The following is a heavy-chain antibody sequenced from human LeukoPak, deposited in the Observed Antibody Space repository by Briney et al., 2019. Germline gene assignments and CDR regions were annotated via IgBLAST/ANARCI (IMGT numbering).Heavy chain of an antibody. J-gene: IGHJ4*02. CDR1: GHTFTGYY. D-gene: IGHD3-22*01. V-gene: IGHV1-2*02. CDR2: INPNNGGT. Sequence: DSVKVSCKASGHTFTGYYMHWVRQAPGQGPEWMGWINPNNGGTNYAQKFQGRVTMTRDTSVSTAYVELRRLRSDDTAIYYCATSMNGFSSGSYYFDYWGQGTLVTVSS. CDR3: ATSMNGFSSGSYYFDY.